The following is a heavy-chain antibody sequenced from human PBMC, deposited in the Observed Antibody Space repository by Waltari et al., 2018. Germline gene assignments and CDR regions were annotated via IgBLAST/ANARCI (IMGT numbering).Heavy chain of an antibody. D-gene: IGHD6-6*01. CDR3: AKDSYSSSSHFDY. Sequence: QVQLVESGGGVVQPGGSLRLSCAASGFTFNTYGIHWVRQAPGKGLEWVAFIRYDGNNKYYADSVKGRSTISRDNPKNTLYLQMNSLRTEDTAVYYCAKDSYSSSSHFDYWGQGTLVTVSS. CDR2: IRYDGNNK. J-gene: IGHJ4*02. CDR1: GFTFNTYG. V-gene: IGHV3-30*02.